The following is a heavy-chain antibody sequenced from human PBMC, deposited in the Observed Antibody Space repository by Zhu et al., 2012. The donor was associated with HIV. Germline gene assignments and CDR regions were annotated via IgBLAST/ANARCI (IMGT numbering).Heavy chain of an antibody. J-gene: IGHJ3*02. CDR2: ISGSGSNT. V-gene: IGHV3-23*01. CDR1: GFTFINYG. Sequence: EVQLLESGGGFVYPGGSLRLSCVASGFTFINYGMSWVRQAPGKGPEWVSAISGSGSNTYYIDSVKGRFTISRDNSKNTVFLQMNSLRAEDAAVYYCAKDRLTLDAFASGAKGQWSPSLQ. CDR3: AKDRLTLDAFAS.